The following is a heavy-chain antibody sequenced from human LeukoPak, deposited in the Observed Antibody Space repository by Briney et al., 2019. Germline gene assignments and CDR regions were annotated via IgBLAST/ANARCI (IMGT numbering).Heavy chain of an antibody. Sequence: PGGSLRLSCAASGFTFSSYAMSWVRQAPGKGLEWVSIISSSGSHTYYTDSMKGRFTISRDNSKNTLYLQMNSLRAEDTAVYYCARGGSGWRNWFDPWGQGTLVTVSS. D-gene: IGHD6-19*01. CDR2: ISSSGSHT. CDR1: GFTFSSYA. J-gene: IGHJ5*02. CDR3: ARGGSGWRNWFDP. V-gene: IGHV3-23*01.